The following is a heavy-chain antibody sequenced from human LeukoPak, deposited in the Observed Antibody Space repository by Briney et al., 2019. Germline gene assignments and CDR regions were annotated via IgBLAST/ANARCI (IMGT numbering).Heavy chain of an antibody. CDR3: AKRYSSGWRDAFDI. V-gene: IGHV3-30*18. CDR1: GFNFNSYG. D-gene: IGHD6-19*01. Sequence: GGSLRLSCAASGFNFNSYGMHWVRQAPGKGLEWVAVISYDGSNKYYADSVKGRFTISRDNSKNTLYLQMNSLRAEDTAVYYCAKRYSSGWRDAFDIWGQGTMVTVSS. CDR2: ISYDGSNK. J-gene: IGHJ3*02.